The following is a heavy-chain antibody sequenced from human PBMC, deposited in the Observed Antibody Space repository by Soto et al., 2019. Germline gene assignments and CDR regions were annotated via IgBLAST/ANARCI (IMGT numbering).Heavy chain of an antibody. CDR2: INHSGST. Sequence: SETLSLTCAVYGGSFSGYYWSWIRQPPGKGLEWIGEINHSGSTNYNPSLKSRVTISVDTSKNQFSLKLSSVTAADTAVYYCARAYYYTKGYSLDPWGLGTLVTVSS. V-gene: IGHV4-34*01. CDR1: GGSFSGYY. CDR3: ARAYYYTKGYSLDP. J-gene: IGHJ5*02. D-gene: IGHD3-16*01.